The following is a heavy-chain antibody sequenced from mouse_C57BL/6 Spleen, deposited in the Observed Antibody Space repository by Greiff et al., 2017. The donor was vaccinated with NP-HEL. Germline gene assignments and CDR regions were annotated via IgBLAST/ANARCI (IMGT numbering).Heavy chain of an antibody. D-gene: IGHD1-1*01. CDR3: ASPGENYGSSYGFAY. J-gene: IGHJ3*01. CDR2: IDPSDSYT. CDR1: GYTFTSYW. Sequence: VQLQQSGAELVMPGASVKLSCKASGYTFTSYWMHWVKQRPGQGLEWIGEIDPSDSYTNYNQKFKGKSTLTVDKSSSTAYMQLSSLTSEDSAVYYCASPGENYGSSYGFAYWGQGTLVTVSA. V-gene: IGHV1-69*01.